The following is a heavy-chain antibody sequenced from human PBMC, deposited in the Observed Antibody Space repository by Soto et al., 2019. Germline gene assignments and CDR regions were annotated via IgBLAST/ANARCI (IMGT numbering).Heavy chain of an antibody. D-gene: IGHD6-19*01. V-gene: IGHV3-23*01. CDR2: ISGSGTSA. Sequence: GGSLRLSCAASVFTFNNYAMTWVRQAPGKGLEWVSSISGSGTSAYYADSVRGRFTISRDNSKNTVYLQMNSLRAEDTAVYYCAKKKIVEAGTWYFDLWGRGTLVTVSS. CDR3: AKKKIVEAGTWYFDL. CDR1: VFTFNNYA. J-gene: IGHJ2*01.